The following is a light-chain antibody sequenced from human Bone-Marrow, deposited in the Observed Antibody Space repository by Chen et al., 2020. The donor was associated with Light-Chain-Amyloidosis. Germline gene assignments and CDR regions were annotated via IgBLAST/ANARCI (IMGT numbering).Light chain of an antibody. CDR1: QSIGNF. Sequence: DTQMTQSPSSLSASVGDRVTLSCRASQSIGNFLNWYQQKPGRAPKFLISVASSLQSGVPSRFSGSGSGTDFTLTISSLQPEDFATYYCQQSYDPPFTFGPGIKVDIK. CDR3: QQSYDPPFT. J-gene: IGKJ3*01. CDR2: VAS. V-gene: IGKV1-39*01.